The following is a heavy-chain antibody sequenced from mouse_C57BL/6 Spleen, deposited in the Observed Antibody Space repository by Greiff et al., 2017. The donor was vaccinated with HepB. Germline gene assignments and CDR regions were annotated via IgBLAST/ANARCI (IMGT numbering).Heavy chain of an antibody. CDR1: GFSLTSYG. CDR2: IWSGGST. D-gene: IGHD1-1*01. Sequence: QVHVKQSGPGLVQPSQSLSITCTVSGFSLTSYGVHWVRQSPGKGLEWLGVIWSGGSTDYNAAFISRLSISKDNTKSQVFFKMNSLQADDTAIYYCARSYYYGSGYFDYWGQGTTLTVSS. CDR3: ARSYYYGSGYFDY. V-gene: IGHV2-2*01. J-gene: IGHJ2*01.